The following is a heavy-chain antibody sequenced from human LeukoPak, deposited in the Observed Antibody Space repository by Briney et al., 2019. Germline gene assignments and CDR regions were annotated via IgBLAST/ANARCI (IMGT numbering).Heavy chain of an antibody. CDR2: ISAGGGTT. CDR3: ARAMMVVTNLWGVYDY. V-gene: IGHV3-23*01. D-gene: IGHD3-22*01. J-gene: IGHJ4*02. Sequence: GGSLRLSCAASGFTFSSYSMNWVRQAPGKGLEWVSGISAGGGTTYDTDSVKGRFTFSRDNSKNTLYLQMNSLRAEDTAVYFCARAMMVVTNLWGVYDYWGQGTLVTVSS. CDR1: GFTFSSYS.